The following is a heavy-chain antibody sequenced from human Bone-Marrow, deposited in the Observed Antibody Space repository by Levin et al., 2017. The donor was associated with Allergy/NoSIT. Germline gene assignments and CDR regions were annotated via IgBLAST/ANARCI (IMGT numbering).Heavy chain of an antibody. Sequence: ASVKVSCKTSGYTFINYNLHWVRQAPGQGLEWMGWINPKSGVTKYSQNFQGKVSMTRDTSISTAYMDLDRLGSDDTAVYFCGRAWGLADFDYWGQGTLVTVSS. CDR2: INPKSGVT. D-gene: IGHD3/OR15-3a*01. V-gene: IGHV1-2*02. J-gene: IGHJ4*02. CDR1: GYTFINYN. CDR3: GRAWGLADFDY.